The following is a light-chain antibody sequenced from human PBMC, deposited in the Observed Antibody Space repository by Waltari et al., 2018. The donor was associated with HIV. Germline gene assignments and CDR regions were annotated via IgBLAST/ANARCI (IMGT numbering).Light chain of an antibody. CDR3: QQRLNWPLT. J-gene: IGKJ3*01. CDR1: QSVSSY. CDR2: DAS. Sequence: EIVLTQSPATLSLSPGERATLSCRASQSVSSYLAWYQQKPGQAPRLLIYDASNRATGIPARFSCSGSATDFTLTISSLEPEDFAVYYCQQRLNWPLTFGPATKVDI. V-gene: IGKV3-11*01.